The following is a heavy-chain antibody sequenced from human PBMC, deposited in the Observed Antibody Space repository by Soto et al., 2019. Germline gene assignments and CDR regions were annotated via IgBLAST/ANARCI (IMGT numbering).Heavy chain of an antibody. D-gene: IGHD3-3*02. V-gene: IGHV1-69*01. CDR3: ASGIFGVASVMAY. CDR2: IIPIFGTV. J-gene: IGHJ4*02. Sequence: QVQLVQSGAEVKKPGSSVTVSCKASGGTFRSYAISWVRQAPGQGLEWMGGIIPIFGTVNYAQKFQGRVTITAHESTSTAYMELSSLRSEDTAVYYCASGIFGVASVMAYWGQGTLVNVSS. CDR1: GGTFRSYA.